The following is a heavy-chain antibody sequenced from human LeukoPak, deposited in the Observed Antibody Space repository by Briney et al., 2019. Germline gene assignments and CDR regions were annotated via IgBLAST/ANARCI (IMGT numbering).Heavy chain of an antibody. Sequence: SGGSLRLSCAASGFTFSSYWMTWVRQAPGKGLEWVANIRGDGSEKKYADSVKGRFTISRDNAKNSLYLQMDNLRAEDTAMYYCARTSSITCYDYWGRGTLVTVSS. CDR2: IRGDGSEK. CDR1: GFTFSSYW. V-gene: IGHV3-7*03. CDR3: ARTSSITCYDY. D-gene: IGHD2-2*01. J-gene: IGHJ4*02.